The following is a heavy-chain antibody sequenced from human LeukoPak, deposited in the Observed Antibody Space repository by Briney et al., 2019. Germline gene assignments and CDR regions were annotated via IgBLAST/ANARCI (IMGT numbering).Heavy chain of an antibody. J-gene: IGHJ4*01. Sequence: QPGGSLRLSCAASGFTFNEYPMHWVRQAPGKGLVWVSRLAGDGSGTNYADSVRGRFTISRDNVKNTLYLQMSTLTAEDTAVSFCARDGFTGPVTAYLDYWGQGTLVTVSS. CDR2: LAGDGSGT. CDR3: ARDGFTGPVTAYLDY. D-gene: IGHD2-8*02. CDR1: GFTFNEYP. V-gene: IGHV3-74*01.